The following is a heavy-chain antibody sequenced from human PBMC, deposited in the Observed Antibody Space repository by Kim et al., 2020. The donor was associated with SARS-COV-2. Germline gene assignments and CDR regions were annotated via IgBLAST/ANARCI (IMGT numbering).Heavy chain of an antibody. CDR1: GGSISRGGDF. CDR2: IYHSGTT. V-gene: IGHV4-31*03. D-gene: IGHD3-10*01. J-gene: IGHJ4*02. CDR3: ARANFYDSGSYYIFDS. Sequence: SETLSLTCTVSGGSISRGGDFWSWIRQHPGKGLEWFGYIYHSGTTYYNPSLKSRVTISVDTSKNQFSLKVKSVTAADSAVYFCARANFYDSGSYYIFDSWGQGTL.